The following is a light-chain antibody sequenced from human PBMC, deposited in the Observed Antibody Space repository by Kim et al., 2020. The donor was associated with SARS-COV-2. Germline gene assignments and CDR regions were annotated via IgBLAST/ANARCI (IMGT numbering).Light chain of an antibody. CDR1: PTISTN. Sequence: FSPGESTTLSCRASPTISTNLALYQQKPGQAPRLLIYDASKRATGIPARFSGSGSGTDFTLTISSLEREDFAVYYCQQRSNWPLAFGPGTKVDIK. CDR3: QQRSNWPLA. V-gene: IGKV3-11*01. CDR2: DAS. J-gene: IGKJ3*01.